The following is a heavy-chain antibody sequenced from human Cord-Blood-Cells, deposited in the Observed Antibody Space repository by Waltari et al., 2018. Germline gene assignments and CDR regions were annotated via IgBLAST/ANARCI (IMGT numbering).Heavy chain of an antibody. CDR3: AGRNDYMYFQH. V-gene: IGHV4-30-4*01. D-gene: IGHD4-4*01. J-gene: IGHJ1*01. CDR2: IYYSGST. Sequence: QVQLQESGPRLVKPPQTLSLTCTVSGGSISRGDYYWSWIRQPPGKGLEWIGYIYYSGSTYYNPSLKSRVTISVDTSKNQFSLKLSSVTAADTAVYYCAGRNDYMYFQHWGPGTLVTVSS. CDR1: GGSISRGDYY.